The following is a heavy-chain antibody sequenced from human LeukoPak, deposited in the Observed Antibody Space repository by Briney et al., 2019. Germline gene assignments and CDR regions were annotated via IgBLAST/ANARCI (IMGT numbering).Heavy chain of an antibody. J-gene: IGHJ4*02. Sequence: GGSLRLSCAASGFTFSSYGMNWVRQAPGKGLEWVAVIWYDGSNKYYADSVKGRFTISRDNSKNTLYLQVNSLRAEDTAVYYCARDELAVAKKGFLDSWGQGTLVTVSS. CDR3: ARDELAVAKKGFLDS. V-gene: IGHV3-33*08. CDR2: IWYDGSNK. D-gene: IGHD6-19*01. CDR1: GFTFSSYG.